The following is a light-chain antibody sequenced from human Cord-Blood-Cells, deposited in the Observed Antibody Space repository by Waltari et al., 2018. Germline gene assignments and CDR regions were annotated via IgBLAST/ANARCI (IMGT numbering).Light chain of an antibody. J-gene: IGKJ2*03. V-gene: IGKV1-33*01. Sequence: IQITHSPSSLSASVGDRVTITCQARQDISNYLTWYQQKPGKAPKLLIYDASTLETGVPSRFSGSGSGTDFTFTISSLQPEDIATYYCQQYDNLPHSFGQGTKLEIK. CDR3: QQYDNLPHS. CDR1: QDISNY. CDR2: DAS.